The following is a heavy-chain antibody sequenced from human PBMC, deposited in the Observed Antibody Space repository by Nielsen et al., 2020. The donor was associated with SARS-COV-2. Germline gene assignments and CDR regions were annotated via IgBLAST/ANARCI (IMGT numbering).Heavy chain of an antibody. CDR1: GSTFSSSA. Sequence: GESLKISCAASGSTFSSSAMSWLRQAPGKGLEWVSLIYASGSSSYYADSVKGRFTISRDNSKKTLYLQMTSLRPEDTAVYYCTHDIGDVWGQGTTVTVSS. J-gene: IGHJ6*02. V-gene: IGHV3-23*03. D-gene: IGHD2-15*01. CDR2: IYASGSSS. CDR3: THDIGDV.